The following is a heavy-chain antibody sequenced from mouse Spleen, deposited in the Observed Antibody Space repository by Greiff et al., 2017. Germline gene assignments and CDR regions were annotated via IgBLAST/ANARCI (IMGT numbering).Heavy chain of an antibody. CDR1: GYSITSDY. CDR2: ISYSGST. V-gene: IGHV3-8*01. D-gene: IGHD4-1*01. Sequence: DVKLQESGPGLAKPSQTLSLTCSVTGYSITSDYWNWIRKFPGNKLEYMGYISYSGSTYYNPSLKSRISITRDTSKNQYYLQLNSVTTEDTATYYCARSNWDPYYAMDYWGQGTSVTVSS. CDR3: ARSNWDPYYAMDY. J-gene: IGHJ4*01.